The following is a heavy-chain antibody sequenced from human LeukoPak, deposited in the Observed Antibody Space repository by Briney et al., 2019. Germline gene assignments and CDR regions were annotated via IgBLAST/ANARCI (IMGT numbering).Heavy chain of an antibody. D-gene: IGHD2-2*01. V-gene: IGHV4-39*01. J-gene: IGHJ4*02. CDR2: IYYTGST. Sequence: SETLSLTCTVSGASIATTSYYWGWIRQPPGKGLEWIGSIYYTGSTYFNPSLKSRVTISVDTSKNQFFLKLSSVTAADTAVYYRARHLRYQRFDSWGQGTLVTVSS. CDR1: GASIATTSYY. CDR3: ARHLRYQRFDS.